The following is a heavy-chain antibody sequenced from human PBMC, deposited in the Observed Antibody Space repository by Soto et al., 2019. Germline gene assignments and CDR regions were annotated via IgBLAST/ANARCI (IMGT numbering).Heavy chain of an antibody. J-gene: IGHJ4*02. CDR3: SRERSSTSTTLNYFDY. D-gene: IGHD2-2*01. V-gene: IGHV3-74*01. CDR2: INTDGTIT. CDR1: GVTFSAYC. Sequence: GGSLRLSCAASGVTFSAYCMHWVRQAPGKGLLWVSRINTDGTITTYADSVKGRFTISRDNATNTLYLQMHILRAEDTAVYYCSRERSSTSTTLNYFDYWGQGTLVSVSS.